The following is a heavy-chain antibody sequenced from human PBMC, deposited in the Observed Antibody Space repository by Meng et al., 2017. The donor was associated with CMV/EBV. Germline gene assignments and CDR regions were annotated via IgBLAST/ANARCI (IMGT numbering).Heavy chain of an antibody. V-gene: IGHV4-4*07. Sequence: HETCPGPAKPSATLSLTCTVPCGSNSSNLWSWIRQPAGKGQEWIVRIYTSGSTNYNPSLKSRVTMSVDTSKNQFSLKLSSVTAADTAVYYCAREIVVVPAAIDNWFDPWGQGTLVTVSS. CDR2: IYTSGST. D-gene: IGHD2-2*02. CDR3: AREIVVVPAAIDNWFDP. CDR1: CGSNSSNL. J-gene: IGHJ5*02.